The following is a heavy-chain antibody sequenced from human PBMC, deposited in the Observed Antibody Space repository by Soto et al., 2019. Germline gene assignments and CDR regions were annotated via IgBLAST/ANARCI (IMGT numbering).Heavy chain of an antibody. CDR2: ISYDRGNK. CDR1: GFTFSSYG. D-gene: IGHD6-13*01. Sequence: GGSLRLSCAASGFTFSSYGMHWVRQAPGKGLEWVALISYDRGNKYYADSVKGRFTISRDNSKNTLYLQMNSLRAEDTAVYYCAKERSSSWYYLDYWGQGTLVTVSS. V-gene: IGHV3-30*18. CDR3: AKERSSSWYYLDY. J-gene: IGHJ4*02.